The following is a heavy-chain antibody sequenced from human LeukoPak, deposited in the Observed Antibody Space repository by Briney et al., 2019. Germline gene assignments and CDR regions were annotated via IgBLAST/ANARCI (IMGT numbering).Heavy chain of an antibody. CDR1: GGSISSYY. J-gene: IGHJ6*02. D-gene: IGHD2-15*01. CDR3: ARGCSGGSCYPYYYYGMDV. CDR2: IYTSGST. Sequence: PSETLSLTCTVSGGSISSYYWSWTRQPAGKGLEWIGRIYTSGSTNYNPSLKSRVTMSVDTSKNQFSLKLSSVTAADTAVYYCARGCSGGSCYPYYYYGMDVWGQGTTVTVSS. V-gene: IGHV4-4*07.